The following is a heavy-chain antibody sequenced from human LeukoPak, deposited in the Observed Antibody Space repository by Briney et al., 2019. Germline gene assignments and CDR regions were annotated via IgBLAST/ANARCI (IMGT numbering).Heavy chain of an antibody. J-gene: IGHJ3*02. D-gene: IGHD6-13*01. CDR1: GGSFSGYY. Sequence: SETLSLTCAVYGGSFSGYYWSWIRQPPGKGLEWIGEINHSGSTNYNPSLKSRVTISVDTSKNQFSLKLSSVTAADTAVYYCASPNSSSYAFDIWGQGTVVTVSS. CDR2: INHSGST. CDR3: ASPNSSSYAFDI. V-gene: IGHV4-34*01.